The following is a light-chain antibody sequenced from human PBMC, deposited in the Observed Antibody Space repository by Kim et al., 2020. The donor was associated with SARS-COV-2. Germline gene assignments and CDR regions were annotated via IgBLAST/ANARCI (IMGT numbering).Light chain of an antibody. J-gene: IGLJ3*02. CDR2: EIS. V-gene: IGLV2-23*02. CDR3: CSYAGSSTWV. Sequence: GQSITISCTGTSRDVGSYNLVSWYQQHPGKAPKLMIYEISKRPSGVSNRFSGSKSGNTASLTISGLQAEDEADYYCCSYAGSSTWVFGGGTKVTVL. CDR1: SRDVGSYNL.